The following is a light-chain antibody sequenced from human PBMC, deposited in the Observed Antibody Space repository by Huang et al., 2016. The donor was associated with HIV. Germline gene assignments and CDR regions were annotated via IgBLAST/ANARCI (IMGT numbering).Light chain of an antibody. CDR2: DAS. Sequence: EIVLTQSPDTLSLSPGARATLSCRASQSVSSYLAWYQQKPGQAPGLLIYDASNRATGIPARFSGSGSGTDFTLTISSLEPEDFAVYYCQQRSNWAPITFGGGTKVEIK. CDR1: QSVSSY. J-gene: IGKJ4*01. V-gene: IGKV3-11*01. CDR3: QQRSNWAPIT.